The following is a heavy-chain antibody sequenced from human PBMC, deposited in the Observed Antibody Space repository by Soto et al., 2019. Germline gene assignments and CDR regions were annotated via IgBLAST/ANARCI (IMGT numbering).Heavy chain of an antibody. CDR2: INGGNGNT. Sequence: VKVSCKASGITVPNYAIHWVRQAPGQRLEWMGWINGGNGNTYYAEHFQGRVTFTRDTSAGTVYMQLRSLTSEDTAVYYCARDDSGFSGSHYIDYFNYWGQGALVTVSS. D-gene: IGHD1-26*01. J-gene: IGHJ4*02. V-gene: IGHV1-3*01. CDR3: ARDDSGFSGSHYIDYFNY. CDR1: GITVPNYA.